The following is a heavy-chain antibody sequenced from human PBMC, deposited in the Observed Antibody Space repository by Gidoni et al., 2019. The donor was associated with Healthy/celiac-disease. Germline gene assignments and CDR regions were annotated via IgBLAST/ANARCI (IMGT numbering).Heavy chain of an antibody. V-gene: IGHV3-23*01. Sequence: EVQLLDSGGGLVQPGGSLRLSCAASGFTFSSYAMRWVRQAPGKGLEWVSAISGSGGSTYYADSVKGRFTISRDNSKNTLYLQMNSLRAEDTAVYYCAKGTVVVVAATPDYWGQGTLVTVSS. J-gene: IGHJ4*02. CDR3: AKGTVVVVAATPDY. CDR2: ISGSGGST. CDR1: GFTFSSYA. D-gene: IGHD2-15*01.